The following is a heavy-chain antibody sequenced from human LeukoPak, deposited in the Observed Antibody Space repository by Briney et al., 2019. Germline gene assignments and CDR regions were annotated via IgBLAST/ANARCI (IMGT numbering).Heavy chain of an antibody. V-gene: IGHV4-4*07. CDR2: IYTSGST. J-gene: IGHJ6*03. CDR1: GGSISSYY. D-gene: IGHD5-12*01. CDR3: ARDVSGYESGDSYYYYMDV. Sequence: SETLSLTCTVSGGSISSYYWGWIRQPAGKGLEWIGRIYTSGSTNYNPSLKSRVTMSVDTSKNQFSLKLSSVTAADTAVYYCARDVSGYESGDSYYYYMDVWGKGTMVTVSS.